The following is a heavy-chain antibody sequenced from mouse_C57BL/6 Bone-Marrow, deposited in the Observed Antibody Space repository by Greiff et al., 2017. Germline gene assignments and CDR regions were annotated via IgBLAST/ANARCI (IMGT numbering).Heavy chain of an antibody. CDR2: IYPGSGST. V-gene: IGHV1-55*01. Sequence: QVQLQQSGAELVKPGASVKMSCKASGYTFTSYWITWVKQRPGQGLEWIGDIYPGSGSTNYNEKFKSKATLTVDPSSSTAYMQLSSLTSEDSAVYYCARRDYGNYYWYFDVWGTGTTVTVSS. D-gene: IGHD2-1*01. CDR3: ARRDYGNYYWYFDV. CDR1: GYTFTSYW. J-gene: IGHJ1*03.